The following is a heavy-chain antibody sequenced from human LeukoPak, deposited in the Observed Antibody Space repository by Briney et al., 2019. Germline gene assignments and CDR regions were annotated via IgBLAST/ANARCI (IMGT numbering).Heavy chain of an antibody. CDR1: GYTFTSYG. CDR2: SSAYNGNT. V-gene: IGHV1-18*01. Sequence: ASVKVSCKASGYTFTSYGISGVRQAPGQGLEWMGWSSAYNGNTNYAQKLQGRVTMTKDTSTSTAYMELRRLRSDDPAVYYCARGSGSYSDAFDIWGQGTMVTVSS. J-gene: IGHJ3*02. D-gene: IGHD1-26*01. CDR3: ARGSGSYSDAFDI.